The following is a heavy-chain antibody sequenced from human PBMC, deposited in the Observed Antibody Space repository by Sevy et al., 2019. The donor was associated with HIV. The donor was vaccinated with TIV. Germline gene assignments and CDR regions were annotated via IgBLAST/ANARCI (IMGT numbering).Heavy chain of an antibody. Sequence: GGSLRLFCAASEFTFSRYWMNWVREVPGKGLEWVANIKQDGSEKYYVDSVKGRFTISRDNAKNSLFLQMNSLRADDTAVYYCARDPAARLSRNGFDLWGQGTMVTVSS. J-gene: IGHJ3*01. CDR1: EFTFSRYW. CDR2: IKQDGSEK. D-gene: IGHD6-6*01. CDR3: ARDPAARLSRNGFDL. V-gene: IGHV3-7*01.